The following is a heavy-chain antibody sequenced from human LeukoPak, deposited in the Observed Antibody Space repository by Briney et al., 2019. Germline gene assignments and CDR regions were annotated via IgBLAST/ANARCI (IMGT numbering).Heavy chain of an antibody. CDR1: GFTFSSYS. CDR3: ARDIGSSWIG. D-gene: IGHD6-13*01. Sequence: PGGSLRLSCAASGFTFSSYSMNWVRQAPGKGLEWVSYISSSSTIYYADSVKGRFTISRDNAKNSLYLQMNSLRAEDTAVYYCARDIGSSWIGWGQGTLVTVSS. CDR2: ISSSSTI. V-gene: IGHV3-48*01. J-gene: IGHJ4*02.